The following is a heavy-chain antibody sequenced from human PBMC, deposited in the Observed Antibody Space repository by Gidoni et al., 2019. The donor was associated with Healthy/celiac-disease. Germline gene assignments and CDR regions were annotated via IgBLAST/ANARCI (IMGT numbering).Heavy chain of an antibody. CDR1: GGAIRSGSYY. J-gene: IGHJ5*02. Sequence: QGQLQESGPGLVKPSQTLSLTCTVSGGAIRSGSYYWRWTRQPAGKGLEWIGRIYTSGSTNYNPSLKSRVTMSVDTSKNQFSLKLSSVTAADTAVYYCASGGYCTNGVCYDPWGQGTLVTVSS. CDR3: ASGGYCTNGVCYDP. V-gene: IGHV4-61*02. CDR2: IYTSGST. D-gene: IGHD2-8*01.